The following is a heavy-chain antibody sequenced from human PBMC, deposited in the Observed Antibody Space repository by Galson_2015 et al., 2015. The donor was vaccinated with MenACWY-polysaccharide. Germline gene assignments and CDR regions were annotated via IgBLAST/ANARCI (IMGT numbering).Heavy chain of an antibody. CDR1: GYTFTSYD. D-gene: IGHD3-3*01. J-gene: IGHJ4*02. V-gene: IGHV1-8*01. CDR3: ARDLRFSPY. Sequence: SVKVSCKASGYTFTSYDINWVRQATGQGLEWMAWMNPNTGKTGYAQQFQGRVTLTRSTSISTAYMELSSLRSDDTAVYYCARDLRFSPYWGQGTLVTVSS. CDR2: MNPNTGKT.